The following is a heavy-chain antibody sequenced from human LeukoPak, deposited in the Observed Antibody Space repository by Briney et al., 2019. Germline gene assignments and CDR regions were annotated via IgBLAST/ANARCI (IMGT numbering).Heavy chain of an antibody. CDR1: GFTFSSYW. CDR3: ARDLQAYYYDSSGYL. V-gene: IGHV3-74*01. Sequence: GGPLRLSCAASGFTFSSYWMHWVRQAPGKGLVWVSRINTDGSSTSYADSVKGRFTLSRDNAKNTMYLQMNSLRAEDTAVYYCARDLQAYYYDSSGYLWGQGTLVTVSS. D-gene: IGHD3-22*01. J-gene: IGHJ4*02. CDR2: INTDGSST.